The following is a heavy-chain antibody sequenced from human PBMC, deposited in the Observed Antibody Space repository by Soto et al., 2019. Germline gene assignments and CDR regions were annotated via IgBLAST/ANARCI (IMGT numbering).Heavy chain of an antibody. CDR2: IYYSGST. Sequence: SETLSLTCTVSGGSISSSSYYWGWIRQPPGKGLEWIGSIYYSGSTYHNPSLKSRVTISVDTSKNQFSLKLSPVTAADTAVYYCARHRGYYDILTGYYTELNFDYWGQGTLVTVSS. D-gene: IGHD3-9*01. CDR3: ARHRGYYDILTGYYTELNFDY. J-gene: IGHJ4*02. V-gene: IGHV4-39*01. CDR1: GGSISSSSYY.